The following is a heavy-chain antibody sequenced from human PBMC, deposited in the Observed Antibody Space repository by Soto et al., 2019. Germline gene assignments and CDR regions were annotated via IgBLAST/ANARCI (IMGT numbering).Heavy chain of an antibody. Sequence: VQLVESGGVLVQPGGSLRLSCAASGFDFNRDWMSWVRRDPGSGLGRVANIRHDGDEKNDVDYVNGRFTNSRDSARNSLYLQMNRPRDEDTAAYFCARDPLNTYGDYYDYWGQGTLVTVSS. V-gene: IGHV3-7*01. CDR3: ARDPLNTYGDYYDY. CDR1: GFDFNRDW. CDR2: IRHDGDEK. J-gene: IGHJ4*02. D-gene: IGHD4-17*01.